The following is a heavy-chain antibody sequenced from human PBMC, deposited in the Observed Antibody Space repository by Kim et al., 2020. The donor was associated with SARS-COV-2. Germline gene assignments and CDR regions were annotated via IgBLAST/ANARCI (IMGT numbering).Heavy chain of an antibody. CDR2: T. Sequence: TYTNQSLKGRLTLSAETSKNQFSVKLTSVTAADTAVFYCARHLRGSSWFDSWGQGTLVTVSS. D-gene: IGHD6-13*01. CDR3: ARHLRGSSWFDS. V-gene: IGHV4-39*01. J-gene: IGHJ5*01.